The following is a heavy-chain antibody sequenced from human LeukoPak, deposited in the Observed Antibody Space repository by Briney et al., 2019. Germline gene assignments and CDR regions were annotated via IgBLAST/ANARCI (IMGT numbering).Heavy chain of an antibody. V-gene: IGHV2-5*01. D-gene: IGHD4-17*01. CDR3: AHRQKTDPTNYGGNWFDY. J-gene: IGHJ4*02. Sequence: SGPTLVNPTQTLTLTCTFSGFSLSTSGVGVGWIRQPPGKALEWLALIYWNDDKRYSPSLKSRLTITKDTSKNQVVLTMTNMDPVDTATYYCAHRQKTDPTNYGGNWFDYWGQGTLVTVSS. CDR1: GFSLSTSGVG. CDR2: IYWNDDK.